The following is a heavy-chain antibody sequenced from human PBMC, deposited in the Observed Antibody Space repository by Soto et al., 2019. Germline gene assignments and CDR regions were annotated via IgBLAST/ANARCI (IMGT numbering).Heavy chain of an antibody. Sequence: QVQLVQSGGGVVQPGRSLRLSCAGSGFTFSSYGIHWVRQAPGKGLEWVALISYDGGNEKYTESEKDRFTISRDDSHNVAYLQMSSLRTEDTAMYYCAKDRYSGTYPTDFDYWGQGSLVTVSS. J-gene: IGHJ4*02. CDR1: GFTFSSYG. CDR2: ISYDGGNE. V-gene: IGHV3-30*18. D-gene: IGHD1-26*01. CDR3: AKDRYSGTYPTDFDY.